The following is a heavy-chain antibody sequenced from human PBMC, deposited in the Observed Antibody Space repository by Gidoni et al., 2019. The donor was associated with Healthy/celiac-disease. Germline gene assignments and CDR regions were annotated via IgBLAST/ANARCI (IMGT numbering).Heavy chain of an antibody. CDR1: GGSISSYY. CDR3: AREGLRGDGYLYYYYYGMDV. Sequence: QVQLQESGPGLVKPSETLSLTCTVSGGSISSYYWRWIRQPPGKGLEWIGYIYYSGSTNYNPSLKSRVTISVDTSKNQFSLKLSSVTAADTAVYYCAREGLRGDGYLYYYYYGMDVWGQGTTVTVSS. D-gene: IGHD3-10*01. CDR2: IYYSGST. V-gene: IGHV4-59*01. J-gene: IGHJ6*02.